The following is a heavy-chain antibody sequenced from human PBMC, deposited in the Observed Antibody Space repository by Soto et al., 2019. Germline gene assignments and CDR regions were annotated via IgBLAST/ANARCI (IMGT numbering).Heavy chain of an antibody. D-gene: IGHD3-22*01. CDR2: IYYIGST. J-gene: IGHJ4*02. CDR1: VGSISSYY. CDR3: ARETYDSSGYYFDY. Sequence: ETLSLAGTVSVGSISSYYWSWIRQPPGKGLEWIGYIYYIGSTNYNPSLKSRVTISVDTSKNQFSLKLSSVTAADTAVYYCARETYDSSGYYFDYWGQGTLVTVSS. V-gene: IGHV4-59*01.